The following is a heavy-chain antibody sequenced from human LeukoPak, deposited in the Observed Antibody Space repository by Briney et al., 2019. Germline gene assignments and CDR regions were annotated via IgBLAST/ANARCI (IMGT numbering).Heavy chain of an antibody. V-gene: IGHV3-23*01. CDR2: ISGSGGNT. CDR3: AGEYSYKN. D-gene: IGHD5-18*01. Sequence: GGSLRLSCAASAFTFSSYAMGWVRQAPGKGLEWVSAISGSGGNTYYADSVKGRFTISRDNSKNTLYLQMNSLRTEDTAVYYCAGEYSYKNCGQGTLVTVSS. CDR1: AFTFSSYA. J-gene: IGHJ4*02.